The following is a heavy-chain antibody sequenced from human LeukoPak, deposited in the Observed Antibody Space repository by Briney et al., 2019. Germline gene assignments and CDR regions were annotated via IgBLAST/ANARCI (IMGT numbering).Heavy chain of an antibody. J-gene: IGHJ5*02. CDR1: GYTFTSYD. D-gene: IGHD3-10*01. V-gene: IGHV1-8*01. CDR2: MNPDSGNT. Sequence: GASVKVSCKASGYTFTSYDINWVRQATGQGLEWMGWMNPDSGNTGYAQKFQGRVTMTRNTSISTAYMELSSLRSEDTAVYYCARGLISQLLWSPFDPWGQGTLVTVSS. CDR3: ARGLISQLLWSPFDP.